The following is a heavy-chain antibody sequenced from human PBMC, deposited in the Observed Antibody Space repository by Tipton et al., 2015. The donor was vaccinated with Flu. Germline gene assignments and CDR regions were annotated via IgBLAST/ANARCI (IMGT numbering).Heavy chain of an antibody. CDR3: VKPGLQVYGDSYYFDY. D-gene: IGHD3-3*01. J-gene: IGHJ4*02. Sequence: SLRLSCAASGFPFIDYGMSWVRQAPGKGLEWLARISGSGAVTFYEDSVKGRFTISRDNSQNTVALQMNNLRADDTAVYYCVKPGLQVYGDSYYFDYWGQGALVTVSS. CDR2: ISGSGAVT. CDR1: GFPFIDYG. V-gene: IGHV3-23*01.